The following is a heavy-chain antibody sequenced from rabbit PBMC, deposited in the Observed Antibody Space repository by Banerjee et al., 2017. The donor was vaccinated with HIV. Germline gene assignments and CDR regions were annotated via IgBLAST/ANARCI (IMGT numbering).Heavy chain of an antibody. D-gene: IGHD8-1*01. CDR1: GLDFSSSYW. V-gene: IGHV1S45*01. CDR3: ARSGGSWYSIYFSL. Sequence: QEQLEESGGDPVQPEGSLTLTCKASGLDFSSSYWICWVRQAPGKGLEWIACIYAGSSGISYYASWAKGRFTISKTSSTTVTLQLNSLTAADTATYFCARSGGSWYSIYFSLWGPGTLVTVS. J-gene: IGHJ4*01. CDR2: IYAGSSGIS.